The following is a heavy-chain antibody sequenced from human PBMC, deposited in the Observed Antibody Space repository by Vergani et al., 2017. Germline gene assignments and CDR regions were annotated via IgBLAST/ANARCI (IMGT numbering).Heavy chain of an antibody. CDR3: AKAILSITMVRGVITSNYYGMDV. Sequence: EVQLVESGGGLVKPGGSLRLSCAASGFTFSSYSMNWVRQAPGKGLEWVSSISSSSSYIYYADSVKGRFTISRDNSKNTLYLQMNSLRAEDTAVYYCAKAILSITMVRGVITSNYYGMDVWGQGTTVTVSS. CDR1: GFTFSSYS. J-gene: IGHJ6*02. D-gene: IGHD3-10*01. V-gene: IGHV3-21*01. CDR2: ISSSSSYI.